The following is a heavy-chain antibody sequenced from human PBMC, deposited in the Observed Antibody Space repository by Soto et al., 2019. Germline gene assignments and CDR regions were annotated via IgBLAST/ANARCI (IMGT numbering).Heavy chain of an antibody. J-gene: IGHJ4*02. V-gene: IGHV1-8*01. D-gene: IGHD6-13*01. CDR3: ARQCGSRSTFDY. CDR2: MNPNSGNI. Sequence: ASVKVSCKASGYTFTSYDINWVRQATGQGLEWMGWMNPNSGNIGYAQKFQGRVTMTRNTSISTAYMELSSLRSEDTAVYSCARQCGSRSTFDYWGQGTLVTVSS. CDR1: GYTFTSYD.